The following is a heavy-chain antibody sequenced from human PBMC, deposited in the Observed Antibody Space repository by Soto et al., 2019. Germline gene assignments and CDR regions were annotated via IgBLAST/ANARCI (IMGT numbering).Heavy chain of an antibody. D-gene: IGHD2-15*01. CDR3: ATTPQGYCSGGSCYTFDY. CDR1: GYTLTELS. CDR2: FDPEDGET. J-gene: IGHJ4*02. Sequence: ASVKVSCKVSGYTLTELSMHWVRQAPGKGLEWMGGFDPEDGETIYAQKFQGRVTMTEDTSTDTAYMELSSLRSEDTAVYYCATTPQGYCSGGSCYTFDYWGQGTLVTVSS. V-gene: IGHV1-24*01.